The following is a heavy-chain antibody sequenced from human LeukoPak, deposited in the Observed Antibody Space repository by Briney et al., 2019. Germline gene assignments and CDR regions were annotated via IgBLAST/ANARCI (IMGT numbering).Heavy chain of an antibody. Sequence: GGSLRPSCVVSGFIFRDYAMSWVRQAPGEGLEWVAGISDNGGGPYYADSLKGRFTISRDNSKNISYLQMNSLRAEDTAVYYCAKEIGRLGVPLYDYWGRGTLVTASS. CDR2: ISDNGGGP. V-gene: IGHV3-23*01. CDR3: AKEIGRLGVPLYDY. D-gene: IGHD3/OR15-3a*01. J-gene: IGHJ4*02. CDR1: GFIFRDYA.